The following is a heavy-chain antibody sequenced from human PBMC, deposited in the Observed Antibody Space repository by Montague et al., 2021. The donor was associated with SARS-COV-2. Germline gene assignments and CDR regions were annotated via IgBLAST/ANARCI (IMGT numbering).Heavy chain of an antibody. CDR1: GDSTSCPNCY. J-gene: IGHJ5*02. CDR2: IYNSGTT. D-gene: IGHD4-17*01. Sequence: SETLSLTCTVSGDSTSCPNCYWGWIRQAPGKGLDWIGTIYNSGTTYHNPSLKSRLTISIDTSKNQLSLKLTSVTAADTAVYYCARHRNYGDHSLDNWFHPWGQGTLVTVSS. CDR3: ARHRNYGDHSLDNWFHP. V-gene: IGHV4-39*01.